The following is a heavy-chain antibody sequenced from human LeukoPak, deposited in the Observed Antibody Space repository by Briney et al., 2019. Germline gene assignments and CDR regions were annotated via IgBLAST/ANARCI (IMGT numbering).Heavy chain of an antibody. D-gene: IGHD6-19*01. Sequence: PGGSLRLSCAASGFPFTSHWLSWFRQSPGRGLEWVAHINSDGSEKNYVDSVKGRFTISRDNARNSRFLQMNSLRAEDTAVYYCASGGGWVFFNWGQGTLVTVSS. V-gene: IGHV3-7*01. CDR3: ASGGGWVFFN. J-gene: IGHJ4*02. CDR2: INSDGSEK. CDR1: GFPFTSHW.